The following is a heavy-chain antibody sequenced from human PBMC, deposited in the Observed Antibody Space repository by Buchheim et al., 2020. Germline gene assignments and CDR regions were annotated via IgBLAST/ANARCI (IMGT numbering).Heavy chain of an antibody. Sequence: VQLVQSGAEVKKPGASVKVSCKASGYSFTSYDINWVRQATGQGLEWLGWMNPYSDNTGYAQKFQGRVTMTGDTSINTAYVELGRLRAGDSAVYYCARGEYEVGGDYTFDIWGQGT. V-gene: IGHV1-8*01. CDR3: ARGEYEVGGDYTFDI. CDR1: GYSFTSYD. J-gene: IGHJ3*02. CDR2: MNPYSDNT. D-gene: IGHD5-12*01.